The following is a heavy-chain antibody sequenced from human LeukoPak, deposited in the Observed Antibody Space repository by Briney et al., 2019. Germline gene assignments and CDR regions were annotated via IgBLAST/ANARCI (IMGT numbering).Heavy chain of an antibody. CDR3: ARERESGGDFDY. CDR2: ISAYNRNT. Sequence: ASVKVSCKASGYTFTSYGISWVRQAPGQGLEWMGWISAYNRNTNYAQKLQGRVTMTTDTSTSTAYMELRSLRSDDTAVYYCARERESGGDFDYWGQGTLVTVSS. J-gene: IGHJ4*02. D-gene: IGHD3-16*01. CDR1: GYTFTSYG. V-gene: IGHV1-18*01.